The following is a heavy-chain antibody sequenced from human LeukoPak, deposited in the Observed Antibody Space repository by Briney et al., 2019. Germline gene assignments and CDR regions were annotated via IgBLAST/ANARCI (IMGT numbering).Heavy chain of an antibody. D-gene: IGHD3-10*01. V-gene: IGHV3-20*04. CDR3: AGPYYYGAGSYRYFQH. Sequence: GGSLRLSCVASGFRIGEYGMAWVRQAPGQWRDWVSGIDRNGGSPSYADSVKGRFTMYRDNAMESLFLQLNSLRVEDTAFYFCAGPYYYGAGSYRYFQHWGRGTLVTVSS. CDR1: GFRIGEYG. CDR2: IDRNGGSP. J-gene: IGHJ1*01.